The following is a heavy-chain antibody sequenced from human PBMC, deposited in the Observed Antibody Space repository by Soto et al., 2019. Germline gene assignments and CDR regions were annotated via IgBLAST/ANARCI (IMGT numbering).Heavy chain of an antibody. CDR2: IYYSGST. Sequence: RSLTGTVSGGSISSYYWSWIRQPPGKGLEWIGYIYYSGSTNYNPSLKSRVTISVDTSKNQFSLKLSSVTAADTAVYYCAGNSRTRYYYGMDVWGQGTTVTVSS. J-gene: IGHJ6*02. V-gene: IGHV4-59*01. CDR1: GGSISSYY. CDR3: AGNSRTRYYYGMDV.